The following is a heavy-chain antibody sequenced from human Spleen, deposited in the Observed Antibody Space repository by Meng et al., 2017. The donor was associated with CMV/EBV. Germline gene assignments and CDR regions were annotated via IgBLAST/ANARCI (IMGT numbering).Heavy chain of an antibody. J-gene: IGHJ5*02. Sequence: FSSYAIRWVLQAPGQGLEWIRGIIPIFGTANYAQKFQGRVTITTDESTSTAYMELSSLRSEDTAVYYCARERYCGGGSCYSVNWFDPWGQGTLVTVSS. V-gene: IGHV1-69*05. CDR2: IIPIFGTA. D-gene: IGHD2-15*01. CDR3: ARERYCGGGSCYSVNWFDP. CDR1: FSSYA.